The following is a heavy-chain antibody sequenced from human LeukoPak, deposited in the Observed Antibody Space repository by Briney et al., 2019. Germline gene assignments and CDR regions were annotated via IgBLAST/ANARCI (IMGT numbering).Heavy chain of an antibody. D-gene: IGHD2-2*02. V-gene: IGHV4-39*01. J-gene: IGHJ4*02. CDR3: ARRIVCSSTSCYTGGDY. Sequence: SETLSLTCTVSGGSMRTTSYYWGWIRQPPGKGLEWIGSIYYSGSTYYNPSLKSRVTISVDKSKNQFSLKLSSVTAADTAVYYCARRIVCSSTSCYTGGDYWGQGTLVTVSS. CDR1: GGSMRTTSYY. CDR2: IYYSGST.